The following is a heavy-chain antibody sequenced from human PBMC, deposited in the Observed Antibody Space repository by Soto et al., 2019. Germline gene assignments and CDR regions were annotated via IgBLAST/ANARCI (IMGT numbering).Heavy chain of an antibody. Sequence: GESLKISCKGSGYSFTSYWIGWVRQMPGKGLEWMGIIYPGDSDTRYSPSFQGQVTISADKSISTAYLQWSSLKASDTAMYYCAFAYNYGDYYYYGMDVWGQGTTVTVPS. D-gene: IGHD4-17*01. CDR1: GYSFTSYW. V-gene: IGHV5-51*01. CDR2: IYPGDSDT. CDR3: AFAYNYGDYYYYGMDV. J-gene: IGHJ6*02.